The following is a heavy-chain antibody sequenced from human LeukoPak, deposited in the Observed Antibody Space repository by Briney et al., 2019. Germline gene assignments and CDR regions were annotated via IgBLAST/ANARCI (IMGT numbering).Heavy chain of an antibody. CDR3: ARGVLTGLRYYFDY. CDR1: RFTVSSNY. CDR2: IYSGGST. J-gene: IGHJ4*02. V-gene: IGHV3-66*01. D-gene: IGHD3-9*01. Sequence: PGGSLRLSCAASRFTVSSNYMSWVRQAPGKGLEWVSVIYSGGSTYYADSVKGRFTISRDNSKNTLYLQMNSLRAEDTAVYYCARGVLTGLRYYFDYWGQGTLVTVSS.